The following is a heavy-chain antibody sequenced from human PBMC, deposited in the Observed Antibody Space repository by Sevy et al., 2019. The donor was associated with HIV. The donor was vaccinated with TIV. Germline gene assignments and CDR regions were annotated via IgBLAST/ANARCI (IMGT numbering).Heavy chain of an antibody. D-gene: IGHD1-20*01. CDR3: ARIYNWNDVNAFDI. J-gene: IGHJ3*02. CDR2: IYYSGST. CDR1: GGSISSSSYY. Sequence: SETLSLTCTVSGGSISSSSYYWGWIRQPPGKGLEWFGSIYYSGSTYYNPSLKSRVTISVDTSKNQFSLKLSSVTAADTAVYYCARIYNWNDVNAFDIWGQGTMVTVSS. V-gene: IGHV4-39*01.